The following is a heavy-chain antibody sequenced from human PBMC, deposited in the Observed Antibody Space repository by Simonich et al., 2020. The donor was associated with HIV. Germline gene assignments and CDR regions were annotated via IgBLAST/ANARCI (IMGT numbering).Heavy chain of an antibody. CDR2: IYHSGST. J-gene: IGHJ4*02. V-gene: IGHV4-4*02. CDR3: ARLTGTTPGGVDY. D-gene: IGHD1-20*01. Sequence: QVQLQESGPGLVKPSGTLSLTCAVSGDSISRSNWWSWVRQPPGKGLEWIGEIYHSGSTYYNPSLKGRVPISVDTSKNQFSLKLSSVTAADTAVYYCARLTGTTPGGVDYWGQGTLVTVSS. CDR1: GDSISRSNW.